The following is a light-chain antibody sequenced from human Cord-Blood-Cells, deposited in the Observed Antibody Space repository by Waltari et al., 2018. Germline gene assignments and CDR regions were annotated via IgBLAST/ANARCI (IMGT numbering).Light chain of an antibody. CDR3: QQYYSYPPS. J-gene: IGKJ2*01. CDR2: AAS. Sequence: AIRITQSPSSLSASTGDRDTITCRASQGISSYLAWYQQKPGKAPKLLIYAASTLQSGVPSRFSGSGSGTDFTLTISCLQSEDFATYYCQQYYSYPPSFGQGTKLEIK. CDR1: QGISSY. V-gene: IGKV1-8*01.